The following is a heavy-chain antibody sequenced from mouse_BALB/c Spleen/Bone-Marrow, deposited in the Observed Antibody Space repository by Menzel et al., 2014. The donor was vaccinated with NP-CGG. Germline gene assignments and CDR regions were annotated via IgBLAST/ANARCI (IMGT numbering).Heavy chain of an antibody. J-gene: IGHJ3*01. CDR3: ARDGDYRYAWFAY. CDR2: ISDAGSYT. D-gene: IGHD2-14*01. V-gene: IGHV5-4*02. CDR1: GFTFSDYY. Sequence: EVKLVESGGGLVKPGGSLKLSRAASGFTFSDYYMYWVRQTPEKRLEWVATISDAGSYTYYPDSVKGRFTISRDNAKNNLYLQMISLKSEDTAMYYCARDGDYRYAWFAYWGQGTLVTVST.